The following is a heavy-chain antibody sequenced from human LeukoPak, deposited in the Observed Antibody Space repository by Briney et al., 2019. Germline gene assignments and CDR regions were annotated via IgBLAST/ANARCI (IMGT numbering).Heavy chain of an antibody. CDR1: GGSISSGGYS. Sequence: SETLSLTCAVSGGSISSGGYSWSWIRQPPGKGLEWIGYIYHSGSTYYNPSLKSRVTISVDRSKNQFSLKLSSVTAADTAVYYCARGYDSSGYYPYYFDYWGQGTLVTVSS. CDR2: IYHSGST. V-gene: IGHV4-30-2*01. CDR3: ARGYDSSGYYPYYFDY. D-gene: IGHD3-22*01. J-gene: IGHJ4*02.